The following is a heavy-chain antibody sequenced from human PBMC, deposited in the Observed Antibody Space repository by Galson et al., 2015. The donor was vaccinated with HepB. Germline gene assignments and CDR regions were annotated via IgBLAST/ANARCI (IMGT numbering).Heavy chain of an antibody. J-gene: IGHJ4*02. CDR1: GFTFSSYW. V-gene: IGHV3-7*01. CDR3: ARNLRWYQFDY. Sequence: SLRLSCAGSGFTFSSYWMGWVRQTPGKGLEWVAIIKEDGTQIYYMESVKSRFTISRDNTKSSLYLQMNSLGAEDTAIYYCARNLRWYQFDYWGQGALVTVSP. D-gene: IGHD2-15*01. CDR2: IKEDGTQI.